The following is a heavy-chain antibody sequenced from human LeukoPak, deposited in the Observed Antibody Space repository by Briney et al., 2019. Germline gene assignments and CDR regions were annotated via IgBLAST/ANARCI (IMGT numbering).Heavy chain of an antibody. CDR2: SRNKANNYIT. CDR1: GFTVSSNY. Sequence: GGSLRLSCAPSGFTVSSNYMDWVRQAPGKGLEWVGRSRNKANNYITEYAASVEGRFTISRDDSQNSVYLQMNSLGTEDTAVYYCANFFGNNFGYWGQGTRVTVSS. V-gene: IGHV3-72*01. D-gene: IGHD5-24*01. CDR3: ANFFGNNFGY. J-gene: IGHJ4*02.